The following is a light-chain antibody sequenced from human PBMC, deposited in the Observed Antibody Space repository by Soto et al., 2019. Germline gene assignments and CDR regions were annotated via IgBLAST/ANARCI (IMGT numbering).Light chain of an antibody. Sequence: QLVLTQPPSASGTPGQRVTISCSGSSSNIGTNYVYWYQHLPGTAPKLLIYKNDQRPSGVPDRFSGSKSGTSASLAISGLRSEDEADYYCAAWDDSLSGWLFGGGTKLTVL. J-gene: IGLJ3*02. CDR2: KND. CDR1: SSNIGTNY. CDR3: AAWDDSLSGWL. V-gene: IGLV1-47*01.